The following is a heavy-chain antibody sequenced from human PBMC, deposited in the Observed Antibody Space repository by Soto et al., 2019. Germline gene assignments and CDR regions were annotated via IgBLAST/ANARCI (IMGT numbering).Heavy chain of an antibody. CDR3: AKARDSVVVVAATSSQEV. D-gene: IGHD2-15*01. Sequence: QVQLVESGGGVVQPGRSLRLSCAASGFTFSSYGMHWVRQAPGKGLEWVAVISYDGSNKYYADSVKGRFTISRDNXKXTXXLQMNRLRAEDTAVYDCAKARDSVVVVAATSSQEVWGQGTMVTVSS. J-gene: IGHJ3*01. CDR2: ISYDGSNK. V-gene: IGHV3-30*18. CDR1: GFTFSSYG.